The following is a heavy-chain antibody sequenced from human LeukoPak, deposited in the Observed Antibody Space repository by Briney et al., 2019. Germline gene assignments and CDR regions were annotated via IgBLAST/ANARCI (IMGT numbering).Heavy chain of an antibody. D-gene: IGHD6-13*01. CDR2: IYSGGST. V-gene: IGHV3-53*01. Sequence: GGSLRLSCAASGFTFSSYAISWVRQAPGKGLEWVSVIYSGGSTYYADSVKGRFTISRDNSKNTLYLQMNSLRAEDTAVYYCARDSRSSSWYGFDYWGQGTLVTVSS. CDR3: ARDSRSSSWYGFDY. J-gene: IGHJ4*02. CDR1: GFTFSSYA.